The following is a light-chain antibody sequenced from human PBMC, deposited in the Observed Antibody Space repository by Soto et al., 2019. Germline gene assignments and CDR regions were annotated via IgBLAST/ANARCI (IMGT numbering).Light chain of an antibody. CDR1: QSGGSY. Sequence: DLMLSTCTPALSPRKGATLSCSASQSGGSYVAWYQQKLGQAPRLLIYDASSRATGVAARFSGSGSATDFTLTISSLEPEDFGVYSCQLRGKWPSTLGRGTKVDNK. J-gene: IGKJ2*02. CDR2: DAS. V-gene: IGKV3-11*01. CDR3: QLRGKWPST.